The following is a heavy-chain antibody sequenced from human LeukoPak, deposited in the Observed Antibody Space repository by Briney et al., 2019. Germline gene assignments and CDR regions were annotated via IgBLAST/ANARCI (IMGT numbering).Heavy chain of an antibody. CDR2: IRYDGTGQ. CDR1: GYTFSDYG. J-gene: IGHJ4*01. D-gene: IGHD2/OR15-2a*01. Sequence: GGSLRLSCAASGYTFSDYGMHWARQAPGKGLEWAASIRYDGTGQYYADSVKGRFTISRDNSRNTLYLQMNSLRGEGTAIYYCTKDLSTSHCTTAMCYYFDYWGLGTLVTVSS. V-gene: IGHV3-30*02. CDR3: TKDLSTSHCTTAMCYYFDY.